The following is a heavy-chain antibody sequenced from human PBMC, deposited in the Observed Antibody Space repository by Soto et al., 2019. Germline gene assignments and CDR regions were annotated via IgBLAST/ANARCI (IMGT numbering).Heavy chain of an antibody. J-gene: IGHJ6*02. V-gene: IGHV1-18*01. CDR2: TSAYNGNT. CDR1: GYTFTSYG. CDR3: ARRQWLVGGYYYGMDV. D-gene: IGHD6-19*01. Sequence: QVQLVQSGAEVKKPGASVKVSCKASGYTFTSYGISWVRQAPGQGLEWMGWTSAYNGNTNYAQKRQGRVTMTTDTSTSTAYMELRSLRSDDTAVYYCARRQWLVGGYYYGMDVWGPGTPGTVSS.